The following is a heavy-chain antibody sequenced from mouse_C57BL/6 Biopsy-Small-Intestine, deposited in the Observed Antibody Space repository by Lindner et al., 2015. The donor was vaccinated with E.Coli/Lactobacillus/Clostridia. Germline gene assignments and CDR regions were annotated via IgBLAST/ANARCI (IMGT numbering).Heavy chain of an antibody. Sequence: VQLQGSGAELVKPGASVKISCKASGYSFTGYNMNWVKQSHGKSLEWIGNIDPYFGSSTYNQKFKGKATLTVDKSSNTAYMQLNSLTSEDSAVYYCARSGGNPWSAYWGQGTLVTVSA. V-gene: IGHV1-39*01. J-gene: IGHJ3*01. CDR3: ARSGGNPWSAY. D-gene: IGHD2-1*01. CDR2: IDPYFGSS. CDR1: GYSFTGYN.